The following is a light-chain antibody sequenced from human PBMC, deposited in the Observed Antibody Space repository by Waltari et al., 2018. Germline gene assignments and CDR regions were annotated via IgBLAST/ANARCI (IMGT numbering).Light chain of an antibody. Sequence: QSALTQPASVSGSPGQAITISCTGVGGAVVASASVSWPQHPPGKAPQVIIYDVTNRPSGVSDRFSASKSANTASLTISRLQPEDEADYYCSSQTLDGLVLFGGGTRLTVL. CDR3: SSQTLDGLVL. CDR2: DVT. V-gene: IGLV2-14*03. J-gene: IGLJ2*01. CDR1: GGAVVASAS.